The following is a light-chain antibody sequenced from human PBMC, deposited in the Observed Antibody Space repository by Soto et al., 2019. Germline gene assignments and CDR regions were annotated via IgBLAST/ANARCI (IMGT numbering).Light chain of an antibody. V-gene: IGKV3-15*01. Sequence: IVITQSPTTLSLTQGERATLSCRASQSINSNLAWYQQKPGQAPRLFIFRASSRATGLPARFSASGSGTDFNLTISSLQSEDFAVYYCQQYNNWPRATFGGGTKVDIK. CDR3: QQYNNWPRAT. J-gene: IGKJ4*01. CDR2: RAS. CDR1: QSINSN.